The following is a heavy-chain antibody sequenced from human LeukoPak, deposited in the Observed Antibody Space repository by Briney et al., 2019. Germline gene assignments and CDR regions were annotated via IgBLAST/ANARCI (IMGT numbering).Heavy chain of an antibody. CDR1: GITLSRYA. Sequence: GGSLRLSCVASGITLSRYAMTWVRQAPGKGLEWVSGISDSGDNTYYADSVQGRFTISRDSSKNTLYLQMNSLRAEDTAVYYCGRGHWGLDYWGQGALVTVSS. CDR2: ISDSGDNT. D-gene: IGHD7-27*01. CDR3: GRGHWGLDY. J-gene: IGHJ4*02. V-gene: IGHV3-23*01.